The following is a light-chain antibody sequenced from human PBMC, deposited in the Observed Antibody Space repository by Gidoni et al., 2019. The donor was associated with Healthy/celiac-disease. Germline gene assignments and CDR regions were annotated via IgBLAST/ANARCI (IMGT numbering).Light chain of an antibody. Sequence: QSALTQPASVAGSPGQSITISCTGTSSAVGGYNYVSWYQQHPGKAPKPMIYEVSNRPSGVPDRFSGSKSGNTASLTISGLQAEDEADYYCSSYTSSSLLVFGGGTRLTVL. V-gene: IGLV2-14*01. J-gene: IGLJ3*02. CDR2: EVS. CDR1: SSAVGGYNY. CDR3: SSYTSSSLLV.